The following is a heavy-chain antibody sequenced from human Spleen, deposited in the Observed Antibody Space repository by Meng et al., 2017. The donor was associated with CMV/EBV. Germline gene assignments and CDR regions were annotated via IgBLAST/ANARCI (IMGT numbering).Heavy chain of an antibody. Sequence: VSGGSISSGDYYWSWLRQPPGKGLEWIGYIYYSGSTYYNPSLKSRVTISVDTSKNQFSLKLSSVTAADTAVYYCALTSRHRGGWFDPWGQGTLVTVSS. D-gene: IGHD1-14*01. CDR2: IYYSGST. CDR1: GGSISSGDYY. J-gene: IGHJ5*02. V-gene: IGHV4-30-4*08. CDR3: ALTSRHRGGWFDP.